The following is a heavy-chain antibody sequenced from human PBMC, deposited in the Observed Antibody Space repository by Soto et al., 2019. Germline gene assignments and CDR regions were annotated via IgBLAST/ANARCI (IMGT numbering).Heavy chain of an antibody. Sequence: SETLSLTCAVSGGSISSGGYSWSWIRQPAGKGLEWIGFIYHSRSTNYNPSLKSRVTMSVDRSKNQFSLKLRSVTAADTAVHYCARATVTYYYFDYWGQGTLVTVSS. CDR3: ARATVTYYYFDY. V-gene: IGHV4-30-2*01. D-gene: IGHD4-17*01. CDR2: IYHSRST. CDR1: GGSISSGGYS. J-gene: IGHJ4*02.